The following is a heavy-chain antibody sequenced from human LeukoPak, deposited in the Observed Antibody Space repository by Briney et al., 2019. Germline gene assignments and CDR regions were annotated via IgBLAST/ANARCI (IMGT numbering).Heavy chain of an antibody. D-gene: IGHD5-24*01. Sequence: GGSLRLSCAASGFTFSNYNMNWVRQAPGKGLEWVSSISRSSIYMYYADSVKGRFTISRNNAKNSLYLQMNSLRAEDTAVYYCARDNSVRDEAWWFNPWGQGTLVTVSS. CDR1: GFTFSNYN. J-gene: IGHJ5*02. V-gene: IGHV3-21*01. CDR3: ARDNSVRDEAWWFNP. CDR2: ISRSSIYM.